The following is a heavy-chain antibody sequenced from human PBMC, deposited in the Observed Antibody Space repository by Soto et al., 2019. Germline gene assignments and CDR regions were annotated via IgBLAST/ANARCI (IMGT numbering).Heavy chain of an antibody. D-gene: IGHD3-22*01. V-gene: IGHV1-24*01. J-gene: IGHJ4*02. CDR1: GYTLTELS. CDR3: ATDRGSSGYKIDY. CDR2: FDPEDGET. Sequence: GSSXKVSCKVSGYTLTELSMHWVRQVPGKGLGWMGGFDPEDGETIYAQKFQGRVTMTEDTSTDTAYMELSSLRSEDTAVYYCATDRGSSGYKIDYWGQGTLVTVSS.